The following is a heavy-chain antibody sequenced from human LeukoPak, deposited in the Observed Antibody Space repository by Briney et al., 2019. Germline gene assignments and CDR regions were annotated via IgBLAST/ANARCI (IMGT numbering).Heavy chain of an antibody. Sequence: GGSLRLSCAASGFTFSSYAMHWVRQAPGKGLEWVAVISYDGSNKYYADSVKGRFTISRDNSKNTLYLQMNSLRAEDTAVYYCARAQTGGYCSSTSCYGVYFDYWGQGTLVTVSS. V-gene: IGHV3-30-3*01. CDR2: ISYDGSNK. D-gene: IGHD2-2*01. J-gene: IGHJ4*02. CDR3: ARAQTGGYCSSTSCYGVYFDY. CDR1: GFTFSSYA.